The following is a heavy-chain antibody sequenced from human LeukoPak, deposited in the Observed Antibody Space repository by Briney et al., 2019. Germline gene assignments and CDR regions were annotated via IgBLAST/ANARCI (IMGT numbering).Heavy chain of an antibody. CDR2: MSGSGGYT. Sequence: PGGSLRLSCAASGFTFSGYAMSWVRQAPGKGLEWVSAMSGSGGYTYYADSVKGRFTISGDNSKNTLYVQMNSLRAEDTAVYYCAKGYCSSTSCYLHYYGMDVWGQGTTVTVSS. D-gene: IGHD2-2*01. J-gene: IGHJ6*02. CDR3: AKGYCSSTSCYLHYYGMDV. V-gene: IGHV3-23*01. CDR1: GFTFSGYA.